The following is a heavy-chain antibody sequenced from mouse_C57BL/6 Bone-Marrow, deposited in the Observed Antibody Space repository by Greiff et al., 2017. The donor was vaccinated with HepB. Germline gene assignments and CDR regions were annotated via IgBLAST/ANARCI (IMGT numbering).Heavy chain of an antibody. Sequence: VQLKESGAELVRPGASVTLSCKASGYTFTDYEMHWVKQTPVHGLEWIGAIDPETGGTAYNQKFKGKAILTADKSSSTAYMELRSLTSEDSAVYYCTRSGWLRRAWFAYWGQGTLVTVSA. V-gene: IGHV1-15*01. CDR1: GYTFTDYE. D-gene: IGHD2-2*01. CDR3: TRSGWLRRAWFAY. CDR2: IDPETGGT. J-gene: IGHJ3*01.